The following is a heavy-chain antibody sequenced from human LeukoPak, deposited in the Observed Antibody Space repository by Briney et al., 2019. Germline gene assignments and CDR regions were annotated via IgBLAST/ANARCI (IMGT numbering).Heavy chain of an antibody. V-gene: IGHV3-73*01. CDR1: GFTFSGSA. Sequence: PGGSLRLSCAASGFTFSGSAMHWVRQASGKGLEWVGRIRSKANSYATAYAASVKGRFTISRDDSKNTAYLQVNSLKTEDTAVYYCTRQQLATNWSDPWGQGTLVTVSS. D-gene: IGHD6-13*01. CDR3: TRQQLATNWSDP. CDR2: IRSKANSYAT. J-gene: IGHJ5*02.